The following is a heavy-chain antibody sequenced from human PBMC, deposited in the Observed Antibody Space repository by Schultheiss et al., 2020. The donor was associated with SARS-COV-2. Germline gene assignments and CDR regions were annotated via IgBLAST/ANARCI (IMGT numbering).Heavy chain of an antibody. CDR1: GFSLTTSGEG. J-gene: IGHJ4*02. CDR3: ARIWLNYYGSEYYFDY. D-gene: IGHD3-10*01. Sequence: SGPTLVKPTQTLTLTCSFSGFSLTTSGEGVGWIRQPPGKALEWLALIYWNDDKRYSPSLKSRLTITKDTSKNQVVLTMTNMDPVDTATYYCARIWLNYYGSEYYFDYWGQGTLVTVSS. CDR2: IYWNDDK. V-gene: IGHV2-5*01.